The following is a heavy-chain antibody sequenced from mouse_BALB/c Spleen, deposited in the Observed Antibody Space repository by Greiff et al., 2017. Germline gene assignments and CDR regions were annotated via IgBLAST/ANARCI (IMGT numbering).Heavy chain of an antibody. CDR1: GYTFTSYW. J-gene: IGHJ4*01. V-gene: IGHV1S81*02. CDR2: INPSNGRT. D-gene: IGHD1-1*01. CDR3: ARYYYGSSYGNAMDY. Sequence: QVQLKQPGAELVKPGASVKLSCKASGYTFTSYWMHWVKQRPGQGLEWIGEINPSNGRTNYNEKFKSKATLTVDKSSSTAYMQLSSLTSEDSAVYYCARYYYGSSYGNAMDYWGQGTSVTVSS.